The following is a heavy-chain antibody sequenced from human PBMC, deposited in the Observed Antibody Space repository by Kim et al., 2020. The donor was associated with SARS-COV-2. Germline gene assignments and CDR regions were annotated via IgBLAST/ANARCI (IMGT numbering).Heavy chain of an antibody. J-gene: IGHJ4*02. Sequence: ASVKVSCKVSGYTLTELSMHWVRQAPGKGLEWMGGFDPEDGETIYAQKFQGRVTMTEDTSTDTAYMELSSLRSEDTAVYYCATVGAYCGGDWYYIWGQGTLVTVSS. V-gene: IGHV1-24*01. CDR3: ATVGAYCGGDWYYI. D-gene: IGHD2-21*02. CDR1: GYTLTELS. CDR2: FDPEDGET.